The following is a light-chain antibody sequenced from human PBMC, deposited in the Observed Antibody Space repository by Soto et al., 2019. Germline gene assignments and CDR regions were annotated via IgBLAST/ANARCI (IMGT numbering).Light chain of an antibody. Sequence: QSALTQAASLSGSPGQSITISCTGTSSDVGSYNLVSWYQQHPGKAPKLMIYEGTKRPSGVSNRFSGSKSGNTASLTISGLQAEDEADYYCCSYSRTSTLLFGGGTKLTVL. CDR1: SSDVGSYNL. V-gene: IGLV2-23*01. CDR2: EGT. CDR3: CSYSRTSTLL. J-gene: IGLJ2*01.